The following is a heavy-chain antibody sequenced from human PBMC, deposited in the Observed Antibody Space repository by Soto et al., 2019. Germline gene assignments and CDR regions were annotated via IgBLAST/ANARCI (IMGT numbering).Heavy chain of an antibody. CDR1: GFTFSDYA. J-gene: IGHJ6*02. CDR2: ISGSGGST. Sequence: PGGSLRLSCVASGFTFSDYAMAWVRQSPGKGLEWVSSISGSGGSTYYADSVKGRFTISRDNSKNTVFLRMNSLRAEDTAVYYCAKDHGMDVWGQGATVTVS. CDR3: AKDHGMDV. V-gene: IGHV3-23*01.